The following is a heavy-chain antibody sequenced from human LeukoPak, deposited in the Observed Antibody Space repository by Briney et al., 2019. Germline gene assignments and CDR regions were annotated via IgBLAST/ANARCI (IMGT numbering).Heavy chain of an antibody. V-gene: IGHV3-49*04. Sequence: GGTLRLSCTGFGFTFGDYAMNWVRQAQGKGLEWVGFIRSKAYGGTTEYAASVKGRFTISRDDSKSIAYLQMNSLKTEDTAVYYCTRVIVATKDYWGQGTLVTVYS. D-gene: IGHD5-12*01. CDR2: IRSKAYGGTT. CDR3: TRVIVATKDY. CDR1: GFTFGDYA. J-gene: IGHJ4*02.